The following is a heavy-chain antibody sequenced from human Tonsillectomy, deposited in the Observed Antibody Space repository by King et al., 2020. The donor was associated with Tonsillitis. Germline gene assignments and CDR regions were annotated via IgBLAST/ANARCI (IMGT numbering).Heavy chain of an antibody. J-gene: IGHJ3*02. CDR1: GFTFSTYS. CDR2: ISSSGNSI. V-gene: IGHV3-21*01. Sequence: VQLVESGGGLVKPGGSLRLSCAASGFTFSTYSINWVGQAPGKGLEWVSSISSSGNSIYYADSLKGRFTVSRDNAQNSLYLQMNSLRAEDTAVYYCARDPADCAGDCGAFDIWGQGTMVTVSS. D-gene: IGHD2-21*02. CDR3: ARDPADCAGDCGAFDI.